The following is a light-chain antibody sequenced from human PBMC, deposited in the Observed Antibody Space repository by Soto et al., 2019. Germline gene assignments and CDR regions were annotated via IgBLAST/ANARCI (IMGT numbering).Light chain of an antibody. CDR3: QSYDSSRSGYV. CDR2: GNS. J-gene: IGLJ1*01. Sequence: QSVLTQPPSVSGAPGQRVTISCTGSSSNIGAGYDVHWYQQLPGTAPKLLIYGNSNRPSGVPDRFSGSKSGTSASLAITGLQADDEADYYFQSYDSSRSGYVFGTGTKLTVL. V-gene: IGLV1-40*01. CDR1: SSNIGAGYD.